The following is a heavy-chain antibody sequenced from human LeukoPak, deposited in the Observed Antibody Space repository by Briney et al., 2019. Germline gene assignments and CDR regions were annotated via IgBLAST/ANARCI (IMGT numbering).Heavy chain of an antibody. J-gene: IGHJ2*01. CDR1: GGSVSSGSYY. Sequence: TLSLTCTVSGGSVSSGSYYWNWIRQPPGKGLEWIGYIYHSGSTYYNPSLKSRVTISVDRSKNQFSLRLSSVTAADTAVYYCARVPIYCSGGSCYSDWYFDLWGRGTLVTVSS. D-gene: IGHD2-15*01. CDR3: ARVPIYCSGGSCYSDWYFDL. CDR2: IYHSGST. V-gene: IGHV4-30-2*01.